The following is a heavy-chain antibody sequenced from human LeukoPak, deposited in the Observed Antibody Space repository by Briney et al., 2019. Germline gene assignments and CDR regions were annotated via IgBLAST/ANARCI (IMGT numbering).Heavy chain of an antibody. CDR2: ISGSGGST. D-gene: IGHD2-2*01. V-gene: IGHV3-23*01. Sequence: GGSLRLSCAASGFTFSSYAMSWVRQAPGKGLEWVSAISGSGGSTYYADSVKGRFTISRDNSKNTLYLQMNSLRAEDTAVYYCAKDTLLLGYCSSTSCSDVWGQGTTVTVSS. CDR3: AKDTLLLGYCSSTSCSDV. CDR1: GFTFSSYA. J-gene: IGHJ6*02.